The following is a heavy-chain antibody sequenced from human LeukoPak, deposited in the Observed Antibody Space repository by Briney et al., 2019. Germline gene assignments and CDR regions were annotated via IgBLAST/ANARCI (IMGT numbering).Heavy chain of an antibody. Sequence: GGSLRLSCAASGFTFSSYAMSWVRQAPGKGLGWVSAISGSGGSTYYADSVKGRFTISRDNSKNTLYLQMNSLRAEDTAVYYCAKATGYDYGAFFDYWGQGTLVTVSS. CDR2: ISGSGGST. CDR3: AKATGYDYGAFFDY. J-gene: IGHJ4*02. CDR1: GFTFSSYA. V-gene: IGHV3-23*01. D-gene: IGHD4-17*01.